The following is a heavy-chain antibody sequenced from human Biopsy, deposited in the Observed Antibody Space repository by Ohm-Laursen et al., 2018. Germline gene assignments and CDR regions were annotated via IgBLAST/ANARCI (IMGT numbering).Heavy chain of an antibody. J-gene: IGHJ4*02. CDR1: SYTFTDYN. CDR3: ARDPLNGHKHFDY. Sequence: GASVKVSCKASSYTFTDYNIHWMRQAPGQGLEWLGYINCKTGATNYAQKFQGTVTMTRDTSISTAYLALGSLRSADTAIYYCARDPLNGHKHFDYWGQRSLVTVSS. V-gene: IGHV1-2*02. CDR2: INCKTGAT. D-gene: IGHD2-8*01.